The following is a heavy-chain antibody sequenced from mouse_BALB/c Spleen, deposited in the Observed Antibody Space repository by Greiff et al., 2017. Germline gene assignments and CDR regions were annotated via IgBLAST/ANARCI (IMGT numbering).Heavy chain of an antibody. CDR1: GFTFSSYG. V-gene: IGHV5-6-3*01. CDR3: ARDHDYYYFDY. Sequence: DVMLVESGGGLVQPGGSLKLSCAASGFTFSSYGMSWVRQTPDKRLELVATINSNGGSTYYPDSVKGRFTISRDNAKNTLYLQMSSLKSEDTAMYYCARDHDYYYFDYWGQGTTLTVSS. D-gene: IGHD2-4*01. CDR2: INSNGGST. J-gene: IGHJ2*01.